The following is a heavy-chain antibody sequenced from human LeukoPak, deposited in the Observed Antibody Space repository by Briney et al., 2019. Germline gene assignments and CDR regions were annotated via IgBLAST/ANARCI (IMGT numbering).Heavy chain of an antibody. V-gene: IGHV4-34*01. CDR3: ARDVVVVVPAAPYYYYGMDV. CDR1: GGSFSGYY. D-gene: IGHD2-2*01. Sequence: SETLSLTCAVYGGSFSGYYWSWIRQPPGKGLEWIGEINHSGSTNYNPSLKSRVTISVDTSKNQFSLKLSSVTAADTAVYYCARDVVVVVPAAPYYYYGMDVWGQGTTVTVSS. CDR2: INHSGST. J-gene: IGHJ6*02.